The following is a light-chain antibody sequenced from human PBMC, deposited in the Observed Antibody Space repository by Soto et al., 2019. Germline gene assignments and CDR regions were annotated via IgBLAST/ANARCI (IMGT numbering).Light chain of an antibody. CDR2: AAS. CDR1: QSINSN. CDR3: QQSYDNLS. J-gene: IGKJ3*01. Sequence: DIPMTQSPFSLSASVGGTVTITCRTSQSINSNLDWYQHKAGEAPKLLIYAASSLQSGVPSRFRGSGSGTHFTPTISSLQPEDSATYYWQQSYDNLSFGPGTKVNIK. V-gene: IGKV1-39*01.